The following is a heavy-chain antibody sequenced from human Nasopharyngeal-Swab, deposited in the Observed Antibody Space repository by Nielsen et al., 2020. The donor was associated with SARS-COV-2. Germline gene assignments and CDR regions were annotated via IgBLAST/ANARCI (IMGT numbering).Heavy chain of an antibody. J-gene: IGHJ6*03. CDR3: ARGVLIFGVVNGRGYYYHMDV. CDR1: GGSFSGYY. D-gene: IGHD3-3*01. CDR2: INHSGST. Sequence: SETLSLTCAVYGGSFSGYYWSWIRQPPGKGLEWIGEINHSGSTNYNPSLKSRVTISVDTSKNQFSLKLSSVTAADTAVYYCARGVLIFGVVNGRGYYYHMDVWGKGTTVTVSS. V-gene: IGHV4-34*01.